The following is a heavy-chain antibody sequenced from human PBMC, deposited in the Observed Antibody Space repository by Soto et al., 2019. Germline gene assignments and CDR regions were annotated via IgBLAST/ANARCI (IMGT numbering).Heavy chain of an antibody. J-gene: IGHJ4*02. V-gene: IGHV3-30*18. D-gene: IGHD6-6*01. CDR1: GFTFSDYG. CDR3: AKEMYPRTVLDSSSPWGDY. CDR2: MSYAGTYK. Sequence: GGSLRLSCAVSGFTFSDYGMHWVRQAPGKGLEWVAVMSYAGTYKYYADSVNGRFTISRDLSGNTLFLQMNSLRLEDTAVYFCAKEMYPRTVLDSSSPWGDYWGQGTLVTVSS.